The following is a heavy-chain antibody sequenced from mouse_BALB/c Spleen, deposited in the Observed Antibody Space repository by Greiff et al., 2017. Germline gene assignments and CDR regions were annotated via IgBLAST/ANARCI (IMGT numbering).Heavy chain of an antibody. CDR1: GFSLTSYG. CDR3: ARESRVRGAMDY. J-gene: IGHJ4*01. Sequence: VKLQESGPGLVAPSQSLSITCTVSGFSLTSYGVHWVRQPPGKGLEWLGVIWAGGSTNYNSALMSRLSISKDNSKSQVFLKMNSLQTDDTAMYYCARESRVRGAMDYWGQGTSVTVSS. D-gene: IGHD1-1*01. CDR2: IWAGGST. V-gene: IGHV2-9*02.